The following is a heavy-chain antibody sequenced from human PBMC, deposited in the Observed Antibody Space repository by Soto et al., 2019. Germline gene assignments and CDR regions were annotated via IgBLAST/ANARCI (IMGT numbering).Heavy chain of an antibody. CDR1: GFTFAGYS. CDR2: ISGSGGST. D-gene: IGHD3-22*01. Sequence: PGGSLRLSCAASGFTFAGYSMSWVRQAPGKGLEWVSTISGSGGSTYYADSVKGRFTISRDNSKNTLYLQMSSLRAEDTAAYYCAKGSSGFYLHFDSWGQGTLVTVSS. CDR3: AKGSSGFYLHFDS. V-gene: IGHV3-23*01. J-gene: IGHJ4*02.